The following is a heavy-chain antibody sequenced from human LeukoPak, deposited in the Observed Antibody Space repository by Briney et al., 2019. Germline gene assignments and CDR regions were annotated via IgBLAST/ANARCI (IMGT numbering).Heavy chain of an antibody. D-gene: IGHD2-15*01. CDR1: GYTFTDYY. CDR3: ARQMGSEYHFDY. Sequence: ASVKVSCKASGYTFTDYYIHWVRQAPGQGLEWMGWINPNSGGTEYAQKFQGRVTMTRDTSISTAYMELSRLRSDDTAVYYCARQMGSEYHFDYWGQGTLVTISS. V-gene: IGHV1-2*02. J-gene: IGHJ4*02. CDR2: INPNSGGT.